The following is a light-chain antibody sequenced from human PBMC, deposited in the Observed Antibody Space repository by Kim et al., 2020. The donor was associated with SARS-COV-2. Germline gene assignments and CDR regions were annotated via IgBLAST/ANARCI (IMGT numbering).Light chain of an antibody. CDR2: DVT. CDR1: SDDVGRYNY. J-gene: IGLJ2*01. V-gene: IGLV2-8*01. CDR3: SSYAGRNDLV. Sequence: GQSVDISCTGTSDDVGRYNYVSWYHHHPGKAPKLIIYDVTKRPTGVPDRFSGSKSGNTASLTVSGLQAEDEADYYCSSYAGRNDLVFGGGTQLTVL.